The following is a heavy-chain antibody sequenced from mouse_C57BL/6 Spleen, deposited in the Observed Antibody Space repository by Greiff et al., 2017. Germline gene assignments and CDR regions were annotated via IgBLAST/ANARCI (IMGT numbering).Heavy chain of an antibody. Sequence: VQLQQSGAELARPGASVKMSCKASGYTFTSYTMHWVKQRPGQGLEWIGYINPSSGYTKYNQKFKDKATLTADKSSSTAYMQLSSLTSEDSAVYYCARGDYGSYWYCDVWGTGTTVTVSS. J-gene: IGHJ1*03. D-gene: IGHD2-2*01. CDR1: GYTFTSYT. CDR3: ARGDYGSYWYCDV. V-gene: IGHV1-4*01. CDR2: INPSSGYT.